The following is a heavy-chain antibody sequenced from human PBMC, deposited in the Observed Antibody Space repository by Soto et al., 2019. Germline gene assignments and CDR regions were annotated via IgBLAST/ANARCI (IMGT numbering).Heavy chain of an antibody. V-gene: IGHV3-23*01. CDR3: AKTSAFDYYYYYGMDV. CDR2: ISGSGGST. CDR1: GFTFSSYA. J-gene: IGHJ6*02. Sequence: EVQLLESGGGLVQPGGSPRLSCAASGFTFSSYAMSWVRQAPGKGLEWVSAISGSGGSTYYADSVKGRFTISRDNSKNTLYLQMNSLRAEDTAVYYCAKTSAFDYYYYYGMDVWGQGTTVTVSS.